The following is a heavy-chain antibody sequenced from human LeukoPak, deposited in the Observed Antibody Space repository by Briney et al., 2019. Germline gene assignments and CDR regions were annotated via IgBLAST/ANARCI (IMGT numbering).Heavy chain of an antibody. D-gene: IGHD3-9*01. CDR3: AHLVVTIDWRSYFDY. V-gene: IGHV2-5*01. CDR1: DFSLTTPGMG. Sequence: SGPTLVNPTQTLTLTCTVSDFSLTTPGMGVGWIRQPPEKALEWLAMIYYNHDRRYSPSRSSRLTITRDTSKNQVVLAMTNMDPVDTATYYCAHLVVTIDWRSYFDYWGQGALLTVSS. CDR2: IYYNHDR. J-gene: IGHJ4*02.